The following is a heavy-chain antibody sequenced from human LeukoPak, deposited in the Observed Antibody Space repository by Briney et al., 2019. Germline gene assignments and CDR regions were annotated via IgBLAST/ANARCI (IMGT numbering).Heavy chain of an antibody. CDR3: VKDFRIGYSAHFDY. CDR1: GFTTSSYA. J-gene: IGHJ4*02. Sequence: GGSLRLSCAASGFTTSSYAMSWVRQAPGKGLEWVSAISGSGGSSYYADSVKGRFSISRDNSKNTLYLQMDSLRGEDTAVYYCVKDFRIGYSAHFDYWGQGALVTVSS. D-gene: IGHD2-21*01. V-gene: IGHV3-23*01. CDR2: ISGSGGSS.